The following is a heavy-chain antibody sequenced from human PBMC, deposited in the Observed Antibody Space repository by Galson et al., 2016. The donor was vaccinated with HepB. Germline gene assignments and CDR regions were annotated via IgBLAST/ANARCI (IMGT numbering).Heavy chain of an antibody. J-gene: IGHJ4*02. Sequence: SLRLSCAASGFSVSSKYMSWVRQAPGKGLEWVSVIYSGGEIHYADSVKGRFTISRDNSKNTVYLQMNSLRAEDTAIYYWARSATTGLFEYWGQGTPVTVSS. CDR2: IYSGGEI. CDR1: GFSVSSKY. D-gene: IGHD1-14*01. V-gene: IGHV3-53*01. CDR3: ARSATTGLFEY.